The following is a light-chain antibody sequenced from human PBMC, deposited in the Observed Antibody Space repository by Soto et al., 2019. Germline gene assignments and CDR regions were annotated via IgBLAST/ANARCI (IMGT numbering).Light chain of an antibody. CDR1: QSVSNY. CDR3: QHYNSWPRT. Sequence: DIVMTQSPATLSVSPGERATLSCRASQSVSNYLAWYQQKPGQAPRLLIYGASTRATGIPARFSGSGSGTDFTLTISGLQSEDFVVYFCQHYNSWPRTFGQGTKVEIK. CDR2: GAS. V-gene: IGKV3-15*01. J-gene: IGKJ1*01.